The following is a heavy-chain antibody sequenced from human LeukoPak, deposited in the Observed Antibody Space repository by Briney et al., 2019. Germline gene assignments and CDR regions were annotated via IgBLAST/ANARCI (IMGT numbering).Heavy chain of an antibody. D-gene: IGHD3-3*01. V-gene: IGHV3-23*01. Sequence: GGSLRLSCAASGIAFSDFTMNWVRQAPGKGLEWVSGISGSGGSTYYADSVKGRFTISRDNSKNTLYLQMNSLRAEDTAVYYCAKSPSYDFWSAYYYFDYWGQGTLVTVSS. J-gene: IGHJ4*02. CDR2: ISGSGGST. CDR1: GIAFSDFT. CDR3: AKSPSYDFWSAYYYFDY.